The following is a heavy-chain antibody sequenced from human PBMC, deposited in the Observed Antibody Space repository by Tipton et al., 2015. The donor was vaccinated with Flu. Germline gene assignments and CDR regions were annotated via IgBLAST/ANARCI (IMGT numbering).Heavy chain of an antibody. CDR1: GDSIRSNYY. V-gene: IGHV4-38-2*02. CDR2: IYHSGTT. J-gene: IGHJ4*02. D-gene: IGHD3-10*02. CDR3: ARHTGDSVRGVVDY. Sequence: TLSLTCKISGDSIRSNYYWGWIRQPPGKGLEWIGTIYHSGTTYYNPSLKSRLTMSVDTSNNQFSLKLNSVTAADTAVYYCARHTGDSVRGVVDYWGQGTLVTVSS.